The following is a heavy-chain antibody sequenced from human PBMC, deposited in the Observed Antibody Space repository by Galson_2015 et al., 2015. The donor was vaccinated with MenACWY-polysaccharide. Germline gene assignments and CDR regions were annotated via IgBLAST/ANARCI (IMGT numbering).Heavy chain of an antibody. CDR3: ARTYCSSTSCYGMDV. CDR2: ISYDGSNK. D-gene: IGHD2-2*01. Sequence: SLRLSCAASGFTFSSYAIHWVRQAPGKGLEWVAVISYDGSNKYYADSVKGRFTISRDNSKNTMYLQMNSLRAEDTAVYYCARTYCSSTSCYGMDVWGQGTTVTVSS. CDR1: GFTFSSYA. V-gene: IGHV3-30-3*01. J-gene: IGHJ6*02.